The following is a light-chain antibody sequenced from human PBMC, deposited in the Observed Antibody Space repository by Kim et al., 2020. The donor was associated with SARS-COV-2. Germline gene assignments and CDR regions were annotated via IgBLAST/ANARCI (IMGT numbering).Light chain of an antibody. Sequence: ASVGDRVTITCRASQDISRFLAWYQQKPGKVPKLLIYAASTLQSGAPSRFSGSGSGTVFTLIISSLQPEDAATYYCQKYNRAPWTFGQGTKVEIK. V-gene: IGKV1-27*01. J-gene: IGKJ1*01. CDR2: AAS. CDR3: QKYNRAPWT. CDR1: QDISRF.